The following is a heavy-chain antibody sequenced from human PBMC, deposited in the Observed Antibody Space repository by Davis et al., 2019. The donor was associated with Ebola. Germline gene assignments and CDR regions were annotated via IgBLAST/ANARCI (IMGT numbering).Heavy chain of an antibody. Sequence: GESLKISCAASGFTFSSYAMHWVRQAPGKGLEWVAVISYDGSNKYYADSVKGRFTISRDNSKNTLYLQMNSLRAEDTAVYYCAREAVVPAAIIYGMDVWGQGTTVTVSS. V-gene: IGHV3-30-3*01. D-gene: IGHD2-2*01. CDR2: ISYDGSNK. CDR1: GFTFSSYA. J-gene: IGHJ6*02. CDR3: AREAVVPAAIIYGMDV.